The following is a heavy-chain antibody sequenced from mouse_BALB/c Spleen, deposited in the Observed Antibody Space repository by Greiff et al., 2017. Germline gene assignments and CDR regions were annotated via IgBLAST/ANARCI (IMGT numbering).Heavy chain of an antibody. V-gene: IGHV5-6-4*01. CDR2: ISSGGSYT. D-gene: IGHD2-1*01. CDR1: GFTFSSYT. CDR3: TRERDGNYEGVWFAY. J-gene: IGHJ3*01. Sequence: EVKVVESGGGLVKPGGSLKLSCAASGFTFSSYTMSWVRQTPEKRLEWVATISSGGSYTYYPDSVKGRFTISRDNAKNTLYLQMSSLKSEDTAMYYCTRERDGNYEGVWFAYWGQGTLVTVSA.